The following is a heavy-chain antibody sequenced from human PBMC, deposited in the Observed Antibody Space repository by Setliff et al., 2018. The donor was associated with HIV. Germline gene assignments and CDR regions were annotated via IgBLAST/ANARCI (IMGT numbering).Heavy chain of an antibody. CDR3: TTGID. V-gene: IGHV3-74*01. CDR2: INSDGSHT. J-gene: IGHJ4*02. Sequence: PWGSLRLSCAASGFTFSTYWMHWVRQVPGKGLVWVSRINSDGSHTDYADSVKGRFTISRDNAKNTLSLQMNSLRAEDTAVYYCTTGIDWGQGTLVTVSS. CDR1: GFTFSTYW.